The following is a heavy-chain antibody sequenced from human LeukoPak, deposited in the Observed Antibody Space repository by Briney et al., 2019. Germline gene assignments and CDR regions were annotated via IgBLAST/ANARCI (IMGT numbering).Heavy chain of an antibody. CDR3: ARASYCSGGSCYYYYMDV. V-gene: IGHV1-46*01. Sequence: SVKVSCKASGYTFTNYYIHWVRQAPGQGLEWVGLINPNGGNTGYAQKFQGRVTITADKSTSTAYMELSSLRSEDTAVYYCARASYCSGGSCYYYYMDVWGKGTTVTVSS. D-gene: IGHD2-15*01. J-gene: IGHJ6*03. CDR2: INPNGGNT. CDR1: GYTFTNYY.